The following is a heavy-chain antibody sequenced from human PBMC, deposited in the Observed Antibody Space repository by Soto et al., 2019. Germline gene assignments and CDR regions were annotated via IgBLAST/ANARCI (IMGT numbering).Heavy chain of an antibody. J-gene: IGHJ6*03. Sequence: SETLSLTCTVSGGSIRSYYWSWIRQPPGKGLEWIGYIYYSGSTNYNPSLKSRVSMSVDTSKNQFSLKLSSVTAADTAVYYCARSKDYYYYYTDVRGKGTTVTVSS. CDR2: IYYSGST. CDR3: ARSKDYYYYYTDV. V-gene: IGHV4-59*01. CDR1: GGSIRSYY.